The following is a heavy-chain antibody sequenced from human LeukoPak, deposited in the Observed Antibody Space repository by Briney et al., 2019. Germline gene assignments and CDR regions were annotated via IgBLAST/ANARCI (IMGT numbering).Heavy chain of an antibody. D-gene: IGHD3-10*01. CDR1: GFTFSSYG. V-gene: IGHV3-23*01. CDR3: ASLWFGELFDS. J-gene: IGHJ4*02. CDR2: ISGSGDTA. Sequence: PGGSLRLSCAASGFTFSSYGMHWVRQAPGKGLEWVSTISGSGDTAYYADSVKGRITISRDNSRNTLYLQLSSLRAEDTAVYYCASLWFGELFDSWGQGTLVTVSS.